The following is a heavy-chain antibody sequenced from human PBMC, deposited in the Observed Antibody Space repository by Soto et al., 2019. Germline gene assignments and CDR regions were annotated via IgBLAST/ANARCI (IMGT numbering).Heavy chain of an antibody. CDR3: AREAGGYYYDGSGPFDY. CDR1: GGTFSSYA. V-gene: IGHV1-69*01. J-gene: IGHJ4*02. D-gene: IGHD3-22*01. Sequence: VQLVQSGAAVKKPGSSVKVSCKASGGTFSSYAISWVRQAPGQGLVWMGGIIPIVGTANYAQKLQGRVTITADESTSTAYIELSSLRSEDTAVYYCAREAGGYYYDGSGPFDYWGQGTLVTVSS. CDR2: IIPIVGTA.